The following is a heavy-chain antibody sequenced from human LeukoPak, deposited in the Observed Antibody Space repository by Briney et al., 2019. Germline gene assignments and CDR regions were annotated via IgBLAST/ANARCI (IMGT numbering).Heavy chain of an antibody. CDR3: ARVQGWSHEGTGY. Sequence: GGSLRLSCAASGYTFSDYNMNWVRQAPGKGLERVSSISRSSYYIYYTDSVKGRFTISRDNAKNSLYLQMNSLRAEDTAVYYCARVQGWSHEGTGYWGKGTMVTVSS. J-gene: IGHJ4*02. CDR1: GYTFSDYN. V-gene: IGHV3-21*01. D-gene: IGHD1-1*01. CDR2: ISRSSYYI.